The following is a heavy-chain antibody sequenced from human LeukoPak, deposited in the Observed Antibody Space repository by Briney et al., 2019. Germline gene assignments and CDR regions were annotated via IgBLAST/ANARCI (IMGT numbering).Heavy chain of an antibody. V-gene: IGHV3-30-3*01. Sequence: GGSLRLSCAASGFTFSSYAMHWVRQAPGKGLEWVAVISYDGSNKYYADSVKGRFTISRDNSKNTLYLQMNSLRAEDTAVYYCARGYCSGGSCYSRLLGAFDIWGQGTMVTVSS. J-gene: IGHJ3*02. CDR1: GFTFSSYA. CDR3: ARGYCSGGSCYSRLLGAFDI. D-gene: IGHD2-15*01. CDR2: ISYDGSNK.